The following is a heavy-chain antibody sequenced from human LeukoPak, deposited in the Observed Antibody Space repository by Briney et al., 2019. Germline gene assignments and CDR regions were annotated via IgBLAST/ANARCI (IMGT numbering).Heavy chain of an antibody. CDR2: INHSGST. J-gene: IGHJ6*02. CDR1: GGSFSGYY. CDR3: ARSSPLPATYGMDV. D-gene: IGHD1-26*01. V-gene: IGHV4-34*01. Sequence: PSETLSLTCAVYGGSFSGYYWSWIRQPPGKGLEWIGEINHSGSTNYNPSLKSRVTISVDTSKNQFSLKLSSVTAADTAVYYCARSSPLPATYGMDVWGQGTTVTVSS.